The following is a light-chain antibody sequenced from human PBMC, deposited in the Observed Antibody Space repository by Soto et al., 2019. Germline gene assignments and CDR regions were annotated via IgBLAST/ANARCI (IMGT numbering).Light chain of an antibody. CDR2: KAS. Sequence: DIQMTQSPSTLSASVGDRVTITCRASQSISNLLAWYQQKPGSAPTLLIYKASTLESGVPSRFSGSPSGTEFTLTISSLHPDDLATYYCQQYNSYPLTFGQGTRLEIK. CDR1: QSISNL. CDR3: QQYNSYPLT. V-gene: IGKV1-5*03. J-gene: IGKJ5*01.